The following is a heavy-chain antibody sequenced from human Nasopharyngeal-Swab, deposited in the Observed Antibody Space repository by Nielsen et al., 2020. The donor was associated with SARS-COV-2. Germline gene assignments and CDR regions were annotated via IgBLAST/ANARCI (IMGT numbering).Heavy chain of an antibody. D-gene: IGHD6-19*01. J-gene: IGHJ4*02. CDR1: GFTFDDYA. V-gene: IGHV3-9*01. Sequence: SCAASGFTFDDYAMHWVRQAPGKGLEWVSGISWNSGSIGYADSVKGRFTISRDNAKNSLYLQMNSLRAEDTALYYCAKVGGWGDYWGQGTLVTVSS. CDR2: ISWNSGSI. CDR3: AKVGGWGDY.